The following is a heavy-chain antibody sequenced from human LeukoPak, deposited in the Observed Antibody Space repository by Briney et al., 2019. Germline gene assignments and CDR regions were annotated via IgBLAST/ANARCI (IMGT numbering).Heavy chain of an antibody. D-gene: IGHD3-22*01. CDR3: ARDNRSSGSGYWFDP. CDR2: ISAYNGNT. V-gene: IGHV1-18*01. Sequence: GASVKVSCKASGYTFTSYGISWVRQAPGQGLEWMGWISAYNGNTNYAQKLQGRVTMTTDTSTSTAYMELRSLRSDDTAVYYCARDNRSSGSGYWFDPWGQGTLVTVSS. CDR1: GYTFTSYG. J-gene: IGHJ5*02.